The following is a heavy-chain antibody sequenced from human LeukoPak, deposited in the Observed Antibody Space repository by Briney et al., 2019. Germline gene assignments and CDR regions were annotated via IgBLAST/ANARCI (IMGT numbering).Heavy chain of an antibody. V-gene: IGHV4-39*07. CDR2: IYYSEST. CDR1: GASISSSSYY. J-gene: IGHJ3*02. D-gene: IGHD4-23*01. Sequence: SETLSLTCTVSGASISSSSYYWGWLRQPPGKELEWIGSIYYSESTYYNPSLNSRVTISVDTSKNQFSRKLSSVTAADTAVYYCARDYLGGNPDAFDIWGQGTMVTVSS. CDR3: ARDYLGGNPDAFDI.